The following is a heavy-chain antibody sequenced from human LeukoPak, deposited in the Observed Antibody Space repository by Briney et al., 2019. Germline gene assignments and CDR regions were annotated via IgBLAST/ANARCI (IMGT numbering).Heavy chain of an antibody. CDR3: TRVAYGDYLFDY. CDR1: GGSISSGGYY. V-gene: IGHV4-31*03. CDR2: IYYSGST. D-gene: IGHD4-17*01. Sequence: SETLSLTCTVSGGSISSGGYYWSWIRQHPGKGLEWFGYIYYSGSTYYNPSLKSRVTISVDTSKNQFSLKLSSVTDADTAVYYCTRVAYGDYLFDYWGQGTLVTVSS. J-gene: IGHJ4*02.